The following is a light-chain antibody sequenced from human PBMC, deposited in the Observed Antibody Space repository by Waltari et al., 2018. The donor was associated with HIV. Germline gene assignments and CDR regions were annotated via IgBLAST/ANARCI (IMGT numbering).Light chain of an antibody. J-gene: IGLJ2*01. CDR3: ASYAGRNNLV. CDR2: KVY. V-gene: IGLV2-8*01. CDR1: SRDVGGYNY. Sequence: QSALTQPPSASGSPGQSVTISCTGTSRDVGGYNYVSWYKQHPGEAPEVVIFKVYKRPSVVPDRLSGSKSGNAASLTVSGLQAEDEATYYCASYAGRNNLVFGGGTKLTVL.